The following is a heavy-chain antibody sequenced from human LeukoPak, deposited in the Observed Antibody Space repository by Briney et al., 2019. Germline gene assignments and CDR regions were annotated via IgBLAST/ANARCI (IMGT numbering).Heavy chain of an antibody. V-gene: IGHV3-23*01. D-gene: IGHD3-16*01. CDR1: GFTFRSYA. CDR2: ISGSPDNT. CDR3: ARLVGVSPLDY. Sequence: PGGSLRLSCVVSGFTFRSYAMYWVSQAPGKGLEWVSEISGSPDNTYYADSVKGRFATSRDDSRNTLYLQMNSLRAEDTAVYYCARLVGVSPLDYWGQGTPVTVSS. J-gene: IGHJ4*02.